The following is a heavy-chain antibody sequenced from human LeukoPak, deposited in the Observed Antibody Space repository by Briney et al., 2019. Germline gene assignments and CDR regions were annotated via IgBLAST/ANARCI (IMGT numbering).Heavy chain of an antibody. D-gene: IGHD2-15*01. CDR1: GFTFSSYS. Sequence: GGSLRLSCAASGFTFSSYSMNWVRQAPGKGLEWVSYISSSISTIYYADSVKGRFTISRDNAKNSLYLQMNSLRAEDTAVYYCARGVRYCSGGSCYGRVQGTHVTVSS. V-gene: IGHV3-48*01. J-gene: IGHJ4*02. CDR2: ISSSISTI. CDR3: ARGVRYCSGGSCYG.